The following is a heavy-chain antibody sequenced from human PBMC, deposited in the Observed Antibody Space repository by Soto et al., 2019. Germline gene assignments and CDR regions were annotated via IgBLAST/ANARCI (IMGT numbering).Heavy chain of an antibody. CDR2: MNPNSGNT. V-gene: IGHV1-8*01. J-gene: IGHJ6*02. CDR1: GYTFTSYD. Sequence: ASVKVSCKAAGYTFTSYDINWVRQATGRGLEWMGWMNPNSGNTGYAQKFQGRVTMTRNTPISTAYMELSSLRSEDTAVYYCARNAAVAGITYYYYYGMDVWGQGTTVTVSS. CDR3: ARNAAVAGITYYYYYGMDV. D-gene: IGHD6-19*01.